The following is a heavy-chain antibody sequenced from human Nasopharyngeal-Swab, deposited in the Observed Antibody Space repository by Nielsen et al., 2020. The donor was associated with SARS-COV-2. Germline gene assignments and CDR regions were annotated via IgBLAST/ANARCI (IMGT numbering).Heavy chain of an antibody. Sequence: VCVGPGKGLEWVSVIYSGGSTYYADSVKGRFTISRDNSKNTLYLQMNSLRAEDTAVYYCARAEVVVVAASDYWGQGTLVTVSS. V-gene: IGHV3-53*01. CDR3: ARAEVVVVAASDY. J-gene: IGHJ4*02. CDR2: IYSGGST. D-gene: IGHD2-15*01.